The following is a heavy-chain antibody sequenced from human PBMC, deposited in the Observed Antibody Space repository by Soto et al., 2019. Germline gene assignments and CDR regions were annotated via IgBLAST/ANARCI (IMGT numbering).Heavy chain of an antibody. J-gene: IGHJ4*02. CDR3: ATEVRRSNQFDH. Sequence: ASVKVSWKVSGYTLTELSIHWVRQAPGEGLEWMGGFDLENGETIYAQRFQGRVTMTEESSADTPYMELSSLRSEDTAVYYCATEVRRSNQFDHCGQGTMVTVYS. D-gene: IGHD3-10*01. CDR2: FDLENGET. CDR1: GYTLTELS. V-gene: IGHV1-24*01.